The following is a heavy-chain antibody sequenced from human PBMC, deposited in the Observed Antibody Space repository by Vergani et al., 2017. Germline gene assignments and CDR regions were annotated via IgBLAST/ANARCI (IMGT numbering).Heavy chain of an antibody. J-gene: IGHJ4*02. CDR1: GGSFSGYY. D-gene: IGHD6-13*01. Sequence: QVQLQQWGAGLLKPSETLSLTCAVYGGSFSGYYWSWIRQPPGKGLEWIGEINHSGSTHYIPSLKSRVTISVDTSKNQFSLKLSSVTAADTAVFYCARGGPGTYSGSWLYFDYWGQGTLVTVSS. CDR2: INHSGST. V-gene: IGHV4-34*01. CDR3: ARGGPGTYSGSWLYFDY.